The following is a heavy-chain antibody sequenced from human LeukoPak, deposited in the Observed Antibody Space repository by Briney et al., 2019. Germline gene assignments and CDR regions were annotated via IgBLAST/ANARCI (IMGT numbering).Heavy chain of an antibody. J-gene: IGHJ4*02. D-gene: IGHD6-13*01. Sequence: SSETLSLTCTVSGGSISSYYWSWIRQPPGKGLEWIGYIYNSGSTSYNPSLRSRVTIDTSKNQFSLKLSSVTAADTAIYYCARGVVAAAGRTFDFWGQGALVTVSS. CDR1: GGSISSYY. CDR3: ARGVVAAAGRTFDF. CDR2: IYNSGST. V-gene: IGHV4-59*01.